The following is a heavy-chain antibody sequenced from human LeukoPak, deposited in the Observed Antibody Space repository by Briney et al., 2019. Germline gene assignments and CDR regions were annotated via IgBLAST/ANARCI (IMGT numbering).Heavy chain of an antibody. CDR1: GYSFTSYW. J-gene: IGHJ4*02. V-gene: IGHV5-51*01. CDR3: ARPPPGWDCSGGSCYGFDY. CDR2: IYPGDSDT. Sequence: GESLKISCKGSGYSFTSYWIGWVRQMPGKGLEWMGIIYPGDSDTRYSPSFQGQVTISADKSISTAYLQWSSLKASDTAMYYCARPPPGWDCSGGSCYGFDYWGQGTLVTVSS. D-gene: IGHD2-15*01.